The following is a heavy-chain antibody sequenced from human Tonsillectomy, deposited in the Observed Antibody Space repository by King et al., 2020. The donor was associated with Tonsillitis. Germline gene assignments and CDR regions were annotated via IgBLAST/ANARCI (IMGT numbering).Heavy chain of an antibody. Sequence: VQLVESGGGVVQPGRSLRLSCAASGFTFDDYAMHWVRQAPGKGLEWGSGISWNSGVIGYADAVKGRFTISSDNAKNSPYLQMNSLRAEDTALYYCAKDTGPMATTSFDYWGQGTLVTVSS. V-gene: IGHV3-9*01. D-gene: IGHD5-24*01. CDR3: AKDTGPMATTSFDY. CDR2: ISWNSGVI. J-gene: IGHJ4*02. CDR1: GFTFDDYA.